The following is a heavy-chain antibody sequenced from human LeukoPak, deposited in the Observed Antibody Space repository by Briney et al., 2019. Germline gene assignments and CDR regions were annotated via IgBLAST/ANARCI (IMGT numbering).Heavy chain of an antibody. D-gene: IGHD6-19*01. CDR2: IRYDGSDK. CDR1: GFTFNSYG. V-gene: IGHV3-30*02. Sequence: GGSLRLSCAASGFTFNSYGMHWVRQAPGKGLEWVAFIRYDGSDKNFADSVKGRFTISRDNSKNTLYLQMSSLRLEDTAVYYCAREYSSDWYKGLTGWGQGTLVTVSS. J-gene: IGHJ4*02. CDR3: AREYSSDWYKGLTG.